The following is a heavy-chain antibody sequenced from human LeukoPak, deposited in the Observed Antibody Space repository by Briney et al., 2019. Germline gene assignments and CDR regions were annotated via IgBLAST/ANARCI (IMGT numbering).Heavy chain of an antibody. Sequence: GGSLRLSCAASGFSIMNSAMNWVRQAPGKGLEWVSAINGTAINTVYADSVKGRFTISRDDSKNSLYLQMNSLRVEDTAVYYCAKDLLWIPTTAQGDYWGQGTLVTVSS. D-gene: IGHD5-18*01. CDR2: INGTAINT. V-gene: IGHV3-23*01. CDR3: AKDLLWIPTTAQGDY. J-gene: IGHJ4*02. CDR1: GFSIMNSA.